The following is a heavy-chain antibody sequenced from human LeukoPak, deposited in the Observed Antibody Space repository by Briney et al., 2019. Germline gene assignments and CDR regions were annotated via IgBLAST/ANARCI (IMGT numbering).Heavy chain of an antibody. V-gene: IGHV1-24*01. D-gene: IGHD1-26*01. CDR2: FDPEDGET. J-gene: IGHJ1*01. Sequence: ASVKVSCKASGGTFSSYAISWVRQAPGQGLEWMGGFDPEDGETIYAQKFQGRVTMTEDTSTDTAYMELSSLRSEDTAVYYCATDRGSFPFQHWGQGTLVTVSS. CDR3: ATDRGSFPFQH. CDR1: GGTFSSYA.